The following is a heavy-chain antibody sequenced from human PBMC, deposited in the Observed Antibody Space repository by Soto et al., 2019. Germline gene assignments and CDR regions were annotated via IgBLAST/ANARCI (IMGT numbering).Heavy chain of an antibody. D-gene: IGHD2-15*01. CDR3: ASSYCSGGSCYDYYYGMDV. CDR1: GYTFTSYA. J-gene: IGHJ6*02. V-gene: IGHV1-3*05. Sequence: QVQLVQSGAEEKKPGASVKVSCKASGYTFTSYAMHWVRQAPGQGLEGMGWINAGNGNTKYSQKFQGRVTITRDTSASTAYMELSSLRSEDTAVYYCASSYCSGGSCYDYYYGMDVWGQGTTVTVSS. CDR2: INAGNGNT.